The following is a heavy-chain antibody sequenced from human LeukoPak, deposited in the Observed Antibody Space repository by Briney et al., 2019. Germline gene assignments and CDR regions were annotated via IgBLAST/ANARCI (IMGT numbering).Heavy chain of an antibody. D-gene: IGHD2-15*01. V-gene: IGHV3-53*01. J-gene: IGHJ4*02. CDR2: IYSGGDT. CDR3: AREGCSGGSCYFRVFDY. CDR1: GFTVSNNY. Sequence: GGSLRLSCAASGFTVSNNYMSWVRQAPGKGLERVSVIYSGGDTYYADSVQGRFTISRDNSKNTLYLQMNSLRAEDTAVYYCAREGCSGGSCYFRVFDYWGQGTLVTVSS.